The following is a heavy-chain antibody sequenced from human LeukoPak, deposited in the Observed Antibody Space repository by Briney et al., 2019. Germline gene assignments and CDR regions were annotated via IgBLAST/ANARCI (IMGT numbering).Heavy chain of an antibody. D-gene: IGHD1-26*01. J-gene: IGHJ6*02. Sequence: GGSLRLSCAASGFTFSSYWMSWVRQAPGKGLEWVANIKQDGSEKYYVDSVKGRFTISRDNAKNSLYLQMNSLRAEDTAVYYCARERRYSGSYYTYYYGMDVWGQRTTVTVSS. CDR3: ARERRYSGSYYTYYYGMDV. CDR2: IKQDGSEK. V-gene: IGHV3-7*01. CDR1: GFTFSSYW.